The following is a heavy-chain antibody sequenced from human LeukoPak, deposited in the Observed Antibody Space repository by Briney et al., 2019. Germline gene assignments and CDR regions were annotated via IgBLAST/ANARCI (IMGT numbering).Heavy chain of an antibody. CDR2: IYYTGNP. V-gene: IGHV4-59*01. J-gene: IGHJ5*02. CDR1: GGSISDYY. CDR3: ARDRLQLQS. D-gene: IGHD1-1*01. Sequence: SETLSLTCTVSGGSISDYYRNWIRQPPGKGLEWIGYIYYTGNPNYNPSLKSRVTISVDTSKNQFSLKLSSVTAADTAVYYCARDRLQLQSWGQGTLVTVSS.